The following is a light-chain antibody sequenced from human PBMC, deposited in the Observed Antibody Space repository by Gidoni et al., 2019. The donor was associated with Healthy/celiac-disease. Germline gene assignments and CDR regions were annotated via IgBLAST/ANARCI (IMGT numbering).Light chain of an antibody. J-gene: IGKJ4*01. CDR1: QSVSSY. Sequence: EIVLTQSPATLSLSPGERATLSCRASQSVSSYLAWYQQKPGQAPRLLIYDASNRATGIPARFRGSGSGTDFTLTISSLGPGDFAVYCCQQRSNWPLTFXGXTKVEIK. CDR2: DAS. CDR3: QQRSNWPLT. V-gene: IGKV3-11*01.